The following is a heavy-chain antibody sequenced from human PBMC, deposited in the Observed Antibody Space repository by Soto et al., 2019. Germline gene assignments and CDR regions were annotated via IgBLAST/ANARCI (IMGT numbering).Heavy chain of an antibody. J-gene: IGHJ4*02. CDR1: WFTFGNYS. V-gene: IGHV3-48*01. Sequence: GGSLGLSWAASWFTFGNYSMNWVRQAPGKGLEWVSYISSSSSTIYYADSVKGRFTISRDNAKNSLYLQMNSLRAEDTAVYYCARNHGSPLDDYWGQGTLVTVSS. D-gene: IGHD1-1*01. CDR2: ISSSSSTI. CDR3: ARNHGSPLDDY.